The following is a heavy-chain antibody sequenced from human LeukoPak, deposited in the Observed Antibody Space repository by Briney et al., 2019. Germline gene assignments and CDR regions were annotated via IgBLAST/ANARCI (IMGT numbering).Heavy chain of an antibody. Sequence: SETLSLTCSVSDDSITMYYWTWIRQPPGKGLEWIGYVDHTGSTNFNPSLNGRVSISRDTTKNLFSLRLRSVTAADTAVYYCARVSGSYSLYYYMDVWGKGTTVTVSS. J-gene: IGHJ6*03. D-gene: IGHD1-26*01. V-gene: IGHV4-59*01. CDR2: VDHTGST. CDR1: DDSITMYY. CDR3: ARVSGSYSLYYYMDV.